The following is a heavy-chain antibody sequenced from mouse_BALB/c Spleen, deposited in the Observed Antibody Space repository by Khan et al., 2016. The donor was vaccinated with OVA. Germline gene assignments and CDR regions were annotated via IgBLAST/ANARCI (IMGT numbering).Heavy chain of an antibody. D-gene: IGHD1-1*01. J-gene: IGHJ2*01. V-gene: IGHV1-20*02. CDR2: INPHIGET. Sequence: VQLKESGPELVKPGASVKISCKASGYSFTGYFMNWVMQSHGKSLEWIGRINPHIGETFYNQKFKGKATLTVDESSSTAHMEFRSLASEDSAVYYCARIYRSDFDYWGQGTTLTVSS. CDR1: GYSFTGYF. CDR3: ARIYRSDFDY.